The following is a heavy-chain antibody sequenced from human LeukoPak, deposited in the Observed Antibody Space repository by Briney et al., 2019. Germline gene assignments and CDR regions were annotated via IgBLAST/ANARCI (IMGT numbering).Heavy chain of an antibody. V-gene: IGHV3-21*01. CDR1: GFTFSSYS. CDR2: ISSSSSYI. CDR3: ARGPSVVPAAIPDY. D-gene: IGHD2-2*01. J-gene: IGHJ4*02. Sequence: GGSLRLSCAASGFTFSSYSMNWVRQAPGKGLEWVSSISSSSSYIYYADSVKGRFTISRDNAKNSLYLQMNSLRAEDTAVYYCARGPSVVPAAIPDYWGQGTLVTVSS.